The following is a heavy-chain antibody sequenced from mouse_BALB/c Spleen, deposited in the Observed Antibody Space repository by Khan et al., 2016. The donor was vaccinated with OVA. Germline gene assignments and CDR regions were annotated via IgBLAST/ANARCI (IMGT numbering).Heavy chain of an antibody. Sequence: QVQLKESGPGLVAPSQSLSIICTISGVSLTNYGVHWVRQPPGKGLEWLVVIWSDGSTTYNSALKSRLSISKDNSKSQVFLKMNSLQTDDTAMYYCARQPYYHYYIMDYWGQGTTLTVSS. D-gene: IGHD2-12*01. CDR2: IWSDGST. J-gene: IGHJ2*01. CDR3: ARQPYYHYYIMDY. V-gene: IGHV2-6-1*01. CDR1: GVSLTNYG.